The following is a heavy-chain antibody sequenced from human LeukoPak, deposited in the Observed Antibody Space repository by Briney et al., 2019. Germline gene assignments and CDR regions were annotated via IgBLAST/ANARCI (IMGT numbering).Heavy chain of an antibody. CDR2: IKEDGSVK. V-gene: IGHV3-7*03. D-gene: IGHD1-26*01. Sequence: PGGSLRLSCTASGFTFRSHWMTWARQSPGKGLEWVANIKEDGSVKYYVDSVKGRFTISRDNTKNELYLQMSSLRADDTAVYFCARDSTWVLDYWGQGTLISVSS. J-gene: IGHJ4*02. CDR1: GFTFRSHW. CDR3: ARDSTWVLDY.